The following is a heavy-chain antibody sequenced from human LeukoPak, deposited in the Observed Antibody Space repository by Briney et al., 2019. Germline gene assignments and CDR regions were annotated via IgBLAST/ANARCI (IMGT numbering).Heavy chain of an antibody. CDR2: LSGSGGST. CDR1: GFTFSTYG. J-gene: IGHJ4*02. CDR3: AKRLHSSDYYAAFDY. Sequence: GGSLRLSCAASGFTFSTYGMSWVRQAPGKGLEWVSSLSGSGGSTYYADSVKGRFTISRGNSNNTLYLQMNSLRAEDTAIYYCAKRLHSSDYYAAFDYWGQGTLVTVSS. D-gene: IGHD6-25*01. V-gene: IGHV3-23*01.